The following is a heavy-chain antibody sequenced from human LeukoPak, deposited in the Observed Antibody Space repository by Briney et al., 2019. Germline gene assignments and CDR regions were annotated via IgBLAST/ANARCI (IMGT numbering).Heavy chain of an antibody. CDR1: GGSISSNNW. CDR3: ARDHYDILTGYSNQWSYYFDY. V-gene: IGHV4-4*02. D-gene: IGHD3-9*01. Sequence: SETLSLTCAVSGGSISSNNWWSWVRQPPGKGLEWIGEIYHSGSTNYNPSLKSRVTISVDKSKNQFSLKLSSVTAADTAVYYCARDHYDILTGYSNQWSYYFDYWGQGTLVTVSS. CDR2: IYHSGST. J-gene: IGHJ4*02.